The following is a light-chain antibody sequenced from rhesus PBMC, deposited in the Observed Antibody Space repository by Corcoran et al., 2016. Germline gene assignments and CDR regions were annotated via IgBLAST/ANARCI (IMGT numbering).Light chain of an antibody. CDR2: MVD. J-gene: IGLJ1*01. V-gene: IGLV2-11*01. CDR3: FAYEASDTYI. Sequence: QAAPIQSPSVSGSLGQSVTISCPGSNSDIGRYKYVSWYRQQPGTTPKLMIHMVDMRPSGVSDRFSGSKSGNTASLTISGLQAEEEVHYYCFAYEASDTYIFGTGTRVTV. CDR1: NSDIGRYKY.